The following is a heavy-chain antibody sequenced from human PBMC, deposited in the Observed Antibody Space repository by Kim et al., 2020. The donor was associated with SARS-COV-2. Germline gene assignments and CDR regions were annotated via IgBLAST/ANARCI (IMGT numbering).Heavy chain of an antibody. J-gene: IGHJ4*02. D-gene: IGHD1-1*01. CDR3: ARGNVVTSLDS. CDR2: AVSSGST. Sequence: SETLSLTCIVSGGYLGTYYWTWIRQPPGKGLEWIGYAVSSGSTKYNPSLTGRVVISPDTSKNQFFLNLTSVTAADTAVYFCARGNVVTSLDSWGRGILVTVSS. V-gene: IGHV4-59*13. CDR1: GGYLGTYY.